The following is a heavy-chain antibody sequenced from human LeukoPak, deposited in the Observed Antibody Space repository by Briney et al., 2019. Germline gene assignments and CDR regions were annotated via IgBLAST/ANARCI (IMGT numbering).Heavy chain of an antibody. D-gene: IGHD3-22*01. CDR1: GFTFETYW. CDR3: TTTRRDSSGPWYAFDI. J-gene: IGHJ3*02. CDR2: IKSKTDGGTT. V-gene: IGHV3-15*01. Sequence: PGGSLRLSCVGSGFTFETYWMSWVRQAPGKGLEWVGRIKSKTDGGTTDYAAPVKGRFTISRDDSKNTLYLQMNSLKTEDTAVYYCTTTRRDSSGPWYAFDIWGQGTMVTVSS.